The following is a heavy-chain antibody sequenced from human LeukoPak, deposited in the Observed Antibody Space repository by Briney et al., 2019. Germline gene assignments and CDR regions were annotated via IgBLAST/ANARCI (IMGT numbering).Heavy chain of an antibody. D-gene: IGHD4-17*01. Sequence: GESLKISCKGSGYSFTSYWISWVRQMPGKGLGWMERIDPSDSYTNYSPSFQGHVTISADKSISTAYLQWSSLKASDTAMYYCARLYGDYYYFDYWGQGTLVTVSS. CDR1: GYSFTSYW. J-gene: IGHJ4*02. CDR2: IDPSDSYT. V-gene: IGHV5-10-1*01. CDR3: ARLYGDYYYFDY.